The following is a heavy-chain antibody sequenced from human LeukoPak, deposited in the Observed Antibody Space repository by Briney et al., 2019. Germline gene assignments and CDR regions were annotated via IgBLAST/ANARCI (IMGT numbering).Heavy chain of an antibody. J-gene: IGHJ3*02. V-gene: IGHV1-69*05. CDR3: ARGGCSSTSCPPYDAFDI. D-gene: IGHD2-2*01. CDR1: GGTFSSYA. CDR2: IIPIFGTS. Sequence: ASVSVSCKASGGTFSSYAIRWVRQAPGQGVEGRGGIIPIFGTSNYAQQFQARVTITTDESTSTAYMELSSLRSEDTAVYYCARGGCSSTSCPPYDAFDIWGQGTMVTVSS.